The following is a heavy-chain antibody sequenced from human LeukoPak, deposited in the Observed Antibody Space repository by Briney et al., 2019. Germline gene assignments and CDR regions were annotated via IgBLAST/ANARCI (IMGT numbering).Heavy chain of an antibody. D-gene: IGHD2-2*01. CDR1: GFAFDEHG. CDR2: INWSGGST. J-gene: IGHJ4*02. CDR3: ARAPITSPFYFDY. Sequence: PGGSLRLSCIASGFAFDEHGMSWVRQVPGKGLEWFSGINWSGGSTGYADPLRGRFTISRDNAKNSLYLQMDSLRAEDTALYYCARAPITSPFYFDYWGQGTLVTVSS. V-gene: IGHV3-20*04.